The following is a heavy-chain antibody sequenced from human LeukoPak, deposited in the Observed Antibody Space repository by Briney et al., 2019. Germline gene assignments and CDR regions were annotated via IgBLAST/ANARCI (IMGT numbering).Heavy chain of an antibody. D-gene: IGHD6-13*01. J-gene: IGHJ4*02. Sequence: TLSLTCNVSGGSISSYYWSWIRQPPGKGLEWMGYIYYSGSTNYNPSLKSPVTISVDTSKNQFSLKLSSVTAADTAVYYCARGAGSVDYWGQGTLVTVSS. CDR1: GGSISSYY. V-gene: IGHV4-59*01. CDR3: ARGAGSVDY. CDR2: IYYSGST.